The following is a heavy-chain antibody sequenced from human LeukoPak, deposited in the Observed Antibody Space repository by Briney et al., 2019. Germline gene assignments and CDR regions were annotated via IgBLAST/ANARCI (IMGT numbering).Heavy chain of an antibody. J-gene: IGHJ4*02. CDR2: ISAYNGNT. CDR1: GYTFTSYG. Sequence: ASVKVSCKASGYTFTSYGISGVRQAPGQGLEWMGWISAYNGNTNYAQKLQGRVTMTTDTSTSTAYMELRSLRSDDTAVYYCARVSPRYSSGWYYFDYWGQGTLVTVSS. CDR3: ARVSPRYSSGWYYFDY. D-gene: IGHD6-19*01. V-gene: IGHV1-18*01.